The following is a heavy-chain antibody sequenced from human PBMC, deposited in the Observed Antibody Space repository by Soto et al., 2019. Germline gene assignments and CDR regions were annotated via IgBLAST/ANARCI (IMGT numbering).Heavy chain of an antibody. CDR1: GYSFTSYW. D-gene: IGHD5-18*01. V-gene: IGHV5-10-1*01. CDR3: ASHAALPGYGYVYAAFDI. J-gene: IGHJ3*02. CDR2: IDPSGSYT. Sequence: GESLKISCKGSGYSFTSYWISWVRQMPGKGLEWMGRIDPSGSYTNYSPSFQGHVTISADTSISTAYLQWSSLEASDTAMYYCASHAALPGYGYVYAAFDIWGQGTMVTVSS.